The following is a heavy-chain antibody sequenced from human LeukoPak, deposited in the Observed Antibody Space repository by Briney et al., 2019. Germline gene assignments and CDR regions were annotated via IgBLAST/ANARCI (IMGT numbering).Heavy chain of an antibody. Sequence: SETLSLTCTVSGGPISIYYWSWIRQPPGKGLEWIGYIYNSGSTYYNPSLKSRVTISVDTSKNQFSLRLSSVTAADAAVYYCVRDREPHYWGQGTLVTVSS. CDR1: GGPISIYY. CDR3: VRDREPHY. CDR2: IYNSGST. D-gene: IGHD1-26*01. J-gene: IGHJ4*02. V-gene: IGHV4-59*01.